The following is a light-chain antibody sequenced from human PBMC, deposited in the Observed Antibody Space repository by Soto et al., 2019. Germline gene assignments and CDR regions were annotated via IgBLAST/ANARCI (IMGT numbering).Light chain of an antibody. V-gene: IGKV1-12*01. CDR3: KQSKSFPLT. CDR2: AAS. Sequence: DIQMTQSPSPLSASVGDRVTITCRASQPINRWLAWYQQKPGKAPKLLIYAASSLHTGVPLRFSGSGSGTDFSLTISRLQPEDFSTYSCKQSKSFPLTFGGGTKVDIK. CDR1: QPINRW. J-gene: IGKJ4*01.